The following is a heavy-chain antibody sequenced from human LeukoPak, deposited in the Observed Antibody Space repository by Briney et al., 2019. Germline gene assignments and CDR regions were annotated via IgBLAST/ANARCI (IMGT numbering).Heavy chain of an antibody. D-gene: IGHD1-26*01. CDR1: GFTFDDYA. J-gene: IGHJ6*02. CDR2: ISWNSGSI. V-gene: IGHV3-9*01. Sequence: GRSLRLSCAASGFTFDDYAMHWVRQAPGKGLEWVSGISWNSGSIGYADSVKGRFTISRDNAKNSLYLQMNSLRAEDTALYYCAKDIEAWDPYYYGMDVWGQGTTVTVSS. CDR3: AKDIEAWDPYYYGMDV.